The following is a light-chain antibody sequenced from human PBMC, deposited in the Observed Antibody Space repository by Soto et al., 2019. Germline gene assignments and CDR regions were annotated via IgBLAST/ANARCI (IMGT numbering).Light chain of an antibody. CDR2: DAS. CDR1: QSISSW. CDR3: QQYHRSSIT. J-gene: IGKJ5*01. Sequence: DIHMTHSPSTLSASVGDRVTITFLASQSISSWLAWYQRKPGKAPKLLIYDASTLERGVPSRFSGTGSGTEFTLAISSLQPDDFATYYCQQYHRSSITFGQGTRLEIK. V-gene: IGKV1-5*01.